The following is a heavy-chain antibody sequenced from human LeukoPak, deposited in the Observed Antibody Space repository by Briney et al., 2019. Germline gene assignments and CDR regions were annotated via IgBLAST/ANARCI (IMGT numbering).Heavy chain of an antibody. Sequence: PSETLSLTCTVSGGSISSYYWSWIRQPPGKGLEWIGYIYYSGSTNYNPSLKSRVTISVDTSKNQFSLKLSSVTAADTAVYYCARTRYSSGWYADYWGQGTLVTVSS. CDR1: GGSISSYY. CDR2: IYYSGST. CDR3: ARTRYSSGWYADY. J-gene: IGHJ4*02. V-gene: IGHV4-59*08. D-gene: IGHD6-19*01.